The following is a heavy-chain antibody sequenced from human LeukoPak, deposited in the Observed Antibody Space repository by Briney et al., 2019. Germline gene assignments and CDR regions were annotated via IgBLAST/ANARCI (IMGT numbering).Heavy chain of an antibody. CDR2: IRGSGGGT. D-gene: IGHD1-26*01. CDR3: AKGDTTWELPHDY. V-gene: IGHV3-23*01. J-gene: IGHJ4*02. CDR1: GFTFSSYA. Sequence: GGSLRLSCAASGFTFSSYAMSWVRQAPGKGLEWVSSIRGSGGGTNYGDSVKGRFTISRYNSKNTLYLQMNSLRAEDTAVYYCAKGDTTWELPHDYWGQGTLVTVSS.